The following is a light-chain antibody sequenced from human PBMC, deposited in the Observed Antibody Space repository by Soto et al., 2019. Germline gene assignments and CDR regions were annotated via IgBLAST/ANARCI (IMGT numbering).Light chain of an antibody. Sequence: DIQVTQSPSSLSASVGDRVTITCRASQGISNWLAWYQQKPKEAPKPLIYVASRLHSGVPSRFSGSGSGTDFSLTITGLRPEDFATYYCLQYSTYPVTFGGGTKVEI. V-gene: IGKV1D-16*01. CDR2: VAS. CDR1: QGISNW. CDR3: LQYSTYPVT. J-gene: IGKJ4*01.